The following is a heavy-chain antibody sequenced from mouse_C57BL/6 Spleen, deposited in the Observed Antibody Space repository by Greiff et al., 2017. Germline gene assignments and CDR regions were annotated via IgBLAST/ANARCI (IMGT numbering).Heavy chain of an antibody. J-gene: IGHJ1*03. CDR3: ASYGSSLYWYFDV. D-gene: IGHD1-1*01. V-gene: IGHV5-4*01. Sequence: EVQRVESGGGLVKPGGSLKLSCAASGFTFSSYAMSWVRQTPEKRLEWVATISDGGSYTYYTDNVKGRFTISRDNAKNNLYLQMSHLKSEDTAMYYCASYGSSLYWYFDVWGTGTTVTVAS. CDR2: ISDGGSYT. CDR1: GFTFSSYA.